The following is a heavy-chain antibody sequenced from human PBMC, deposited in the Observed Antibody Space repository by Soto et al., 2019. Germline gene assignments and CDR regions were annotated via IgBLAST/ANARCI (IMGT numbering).Heavy chain of an antibody. CDR2: NFPSGYT. CDR3: ARAHYGDYGYGMDV. D-gene: IGHD4-17*01. V-gene: IGHV4-30-2*01. Sequence: QLQLQESGSGLVKPSQTLSLTCAVSGGSISSGGYSWSWIRQPPGKGLEWIGYNFPSGYTYCNPSLKSRGTISVDRSKHQFSLKLSSVTAADTAVYYCARAHYGDYGYGMDVWGQGTTVTVSS. CDR1: GGSISSGGYS. J-gene: IGHJ6*02.